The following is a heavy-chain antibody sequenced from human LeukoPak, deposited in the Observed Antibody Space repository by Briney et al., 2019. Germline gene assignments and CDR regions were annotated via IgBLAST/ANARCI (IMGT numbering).Heavy chain of an antibody. CDR1: GDSISSSTYY. CDR2: IYHSGDT. CDR3: ARDRLDVRFGEFDP. D-gene: IGHD3-10*01. J-gene: IGHJ5*02. V-gene: IGHV4-39*07. Sequence: SETLSLTCTVSGDSISSSTYYWGWTRQPPGKGLEWIGNIYHSGDTYYNPSLKSRVSILVDTSKNQFSLKLSSVTAADTAVYYCARDRLDVRFGEFDPWGQGTLVTVSS.